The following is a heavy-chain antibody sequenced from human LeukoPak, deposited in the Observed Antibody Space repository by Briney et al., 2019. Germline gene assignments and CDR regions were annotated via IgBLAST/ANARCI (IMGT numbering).Heavy chain of an antibody. D-gene: IGHD1-1*01. CDR1: GYTFTSYG. CDR2: ISAYNGNT. J-gene: IGHJ3*01. Sequence: ASVKVSCKASGYTFTSYGISWVRQAPGQGLEWMGWISAYNGNTKYAQKFQGRVTMTWDTSISTAYMEVSRLTSDDTAMFYCARDPPGTTAFDLWGQGTMVTVSS. V-gene: IGHV1-18*01. CDR3: ARDPPGTTAFDL.